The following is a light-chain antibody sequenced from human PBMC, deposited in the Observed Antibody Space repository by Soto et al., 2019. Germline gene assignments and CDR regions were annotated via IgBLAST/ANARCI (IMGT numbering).Light chain of an antibody. CDR3: NSYTSSSTYV. V-gene: IGLV2-14*01. Sequence: QSVLTQHASVSGSPGQSVTISCTGASSDVGGYNYVSWYQQRPGKAPKLMIYEVSSRPSGVSNRFSGSKSGNTASLTISGLQADDEADYYCNSYTSSSTYVFGTGTKVTVL. J-gene: IGLJ1*01. CDR2: EVS. CDR1: SSDVGGYNY.